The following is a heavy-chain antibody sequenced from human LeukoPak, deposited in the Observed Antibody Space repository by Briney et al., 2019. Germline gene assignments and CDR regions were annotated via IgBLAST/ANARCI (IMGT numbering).Heavy chain of an antibody. J-gene: IGHJ4*02. CDR1: GGSISSSRYY. D-gene: IGHD3-3*01. CDR3: ASSFWSGYPVDY. V-gene: IGHV4-39*07. CDR2: KYYSGST. Sequence: NPSETLSLTCTVSGGSISSSRYYGGWIRQPPGKGLEWIGSKYYSGSTYYNPSLKNRVTISVDTSKNQFSLKLSSVTAADTAVYYCASSFWSGYPVDYWGQGTLVAVSS.